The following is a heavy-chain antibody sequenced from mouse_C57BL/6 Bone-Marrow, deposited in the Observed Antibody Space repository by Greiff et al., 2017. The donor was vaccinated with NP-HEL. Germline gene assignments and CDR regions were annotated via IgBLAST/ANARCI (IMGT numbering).Heavy chain of an antibody. Sequence: VQLQQSGAELVKPGASVKMSCKASGYTFTSYWITWVKQRPGQGLEWIGDIYPGSGSTNYNEKFKSKATLTVDTSSSTAYMQLSSLTSEDSAVYYCASDYYGSSLAWFAYWGQGTLVTVSA. V-gene: IGHV1-55*01. CDR3: ASDYYGSSLAWFAY. CDR1: GYTFTSYW. D-gene: IGHD1-1*01. J-gene: IGHJ3*01. CDR2: IYPGSGST.